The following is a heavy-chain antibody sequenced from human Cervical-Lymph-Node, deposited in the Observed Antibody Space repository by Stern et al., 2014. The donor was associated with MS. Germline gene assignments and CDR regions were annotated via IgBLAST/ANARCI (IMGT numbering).Heavy chain of an antibody. J-gene: IGHJ5*01. CDR3: AKSYSDSWSGWIDS. CDR2: IGMNSTTK. D-gene: IGHD1-26*01. Sequence: EVQLVDSGGGLVQPGRSLRLSCSASQIPFDDYGFHWVRQVPWQGLEWAAGIGMNSTTKVYANSVKGRFTISRDNARGYLYLQMNNLTPDDTALYYCAKSYSDSWSGWIDSWGQGILVTVSS. CDR1: QIPFDDYG. V-gene: IGHV3-9*01.